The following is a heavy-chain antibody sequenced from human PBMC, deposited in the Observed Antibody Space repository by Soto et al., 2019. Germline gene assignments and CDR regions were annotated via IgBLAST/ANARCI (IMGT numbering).Heavy chain of an antibody. V-gene: IGHV3-23*01. CDR1: GFTFSIYA. CDR3: AKGPGMYSDFDC. Sequence: EVQMLESGGGLVQPGGSLRLSCAASGFTFSIYAMSWVRQAPGKGLEWVSASSGSDGSTFYADSVKGRFTISRDDSKNTLYLQMHSLRAEDTAVYYCAKGPGMYSDFDCWGQGTLVTVSS. J-gene: IGHJ4*02. CDR2: SSGSDGST. D-gene: IGHD2-8*01.